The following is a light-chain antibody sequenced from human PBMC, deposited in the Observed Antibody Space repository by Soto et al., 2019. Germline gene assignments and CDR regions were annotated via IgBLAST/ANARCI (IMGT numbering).Light chain of an antibody. CDR2: GNS. J-gene: IGLJ2*01. CDR3: KSYDGSRGGWGL. CDR1: TSNIGARYD. V-gene: IGLV1-40*01. Sequence: QLVLTQPPSVSGAPGQRVTISCTGSTSNIGARYDVHWYQKVPGTAPKLLIYGNSNRPSGVPDRFSGSKSGTSSSLAITGLHAEDEADYYCKSYDGSRGGWGLFGGGTKLTVL.